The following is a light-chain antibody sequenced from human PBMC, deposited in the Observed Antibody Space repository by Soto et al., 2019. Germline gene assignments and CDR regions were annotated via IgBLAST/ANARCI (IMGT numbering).Light chain of an antibody. CDR2: DAS. CDR3: QHYNHWLWT. V-gene: IGKV3D-15*01. CDR1: QSLSSS. Sequence: EIVMTQSPATLSVSPGEGATLSCRASQSLSSSLAWYQQKPGQAPRLLIYDASSRATGIPARFSGSGSGTEFTLTISNLQSEDFAVYYCQHYNHWLWTFGQGTKVDNK. J-gene: IGKJ1*01.